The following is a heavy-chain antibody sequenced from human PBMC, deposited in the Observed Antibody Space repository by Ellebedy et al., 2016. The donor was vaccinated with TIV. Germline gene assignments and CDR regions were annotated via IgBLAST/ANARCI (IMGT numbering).Heavy chain of an antibody. D-gene: IGHD6-19*01. J-gene: IGHJ4*02. V-gene: IGHV4-59*12. CDR3: ARGPNSGSFDY. CDR1: GVSITSYY. CDR2: VHYSGET. Sequence: SETLSLTCNVSGVSITSYYWNWIRQPPGKGLEWIGFVHYSGETNYNPSLKSRVTMSLDTSKNQFSLKLSSVTAADTAVYYCARGPNSGSFDYWGQGTLVTVSS.